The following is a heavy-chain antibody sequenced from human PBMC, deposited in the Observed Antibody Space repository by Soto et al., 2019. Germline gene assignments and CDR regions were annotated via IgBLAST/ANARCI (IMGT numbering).Heavy chain of an antibody. Sequence: SVKVSCKASGGTFSSYAISWVRQAPGQGLEWMGGIIPIFGTANYAQKFQGRVTITADESTSTAYMELSSLRSEDTAVYYCARARIAVAGTGLYDAFDIWGQGTMVTVSS. V-gene: IGHV1-69*13. CDR1: GGTFSSYA. J-gene: IGHJ3*02. D-gene: IGHD6-19*01. CDR2: IIPIFGTA. CDR3: ARARIAVAGTGLYDAFDI.